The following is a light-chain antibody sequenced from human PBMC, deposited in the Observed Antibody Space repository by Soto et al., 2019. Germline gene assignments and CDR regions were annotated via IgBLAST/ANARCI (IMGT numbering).Light chain of an antibody. CDR1: SSDVGGYNY. V-gene: IGLV2-23*01. Sequence: QSALTQPASVSGSPGQSITISCTGTSSDVGGYNYVSWYQQHPGKAPKLMIYEGSKRPSGVSNRFSGSKSGNTASLTISGLQAEDEADYYCCSYAGSSPLLFGGGTKLTVL. J-gene: IGLJ2*01. CDR3: CSYAGSSPLL. CDR2: EGS.